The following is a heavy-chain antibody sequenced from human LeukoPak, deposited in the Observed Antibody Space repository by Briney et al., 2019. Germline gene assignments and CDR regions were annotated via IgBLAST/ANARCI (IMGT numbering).Heavy chain of an antibody. Sequence: GASVKVSCKASGYTFTSYDINWVRQATGQGLEWMGWMNPNSGNTGYAQKFQGRVTMTRNTSISTAYMELSSLRSEDTAVYYCARDHPIVVVPAAMRGFDPWGQGTLVTVSS. D-gene: IGHD2-2*01. CDR2: MNPNSGNT. CDR3: ARDHPIVVVPAAMRGFDP. J-gene: IGHJ5*02. V-gene: IGHV1-8*01. CDR1: GYTFTSYD.